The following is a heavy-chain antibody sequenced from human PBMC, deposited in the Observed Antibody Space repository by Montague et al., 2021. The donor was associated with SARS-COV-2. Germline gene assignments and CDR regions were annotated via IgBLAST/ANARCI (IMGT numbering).Heavy chain of an antibody. V-gene: IGHV6-1*01. D-gene: IGHD5-18*01. J-gene: IGHJ6*02. CDR3: ARATRIQLWFDRDYYYCMDV. CDR2: TYYRSKWYN. Sequence: CAISGDSVSSNSAAWNWIRQSPSRGLEWLGRTYYRSKWYNDYAVSVKSRITINPDTSKNQFSLQLNSVTPEDTAVYYCARATRIQLWFDRDYYYCMDVWGQGTTVTVSS. CDR1: GDSVSSNSAA.